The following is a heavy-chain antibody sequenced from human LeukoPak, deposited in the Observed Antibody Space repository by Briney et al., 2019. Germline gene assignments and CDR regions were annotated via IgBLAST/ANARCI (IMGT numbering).Heavy chain of an antibody. CDR2: INSDGSWT. Sequence: GGSLRLSCAASGNYWMHWVRQAPGKGLVWVSHINSDGSWTSYADSAKGRFTISKDNAKNTVYLQMNSLRAEDTAVYYCVSFYETYWGRGTLVTVSS. CDR1: GNYW. D-gene: IGHD2/OR15-2a*01. CDR3: VSFYETY. V-gene: IGHV3-74*01. J-gene: IGHJ4*02.